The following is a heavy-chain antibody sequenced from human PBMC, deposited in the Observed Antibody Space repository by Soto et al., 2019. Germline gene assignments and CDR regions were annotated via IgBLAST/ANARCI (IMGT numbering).Heavy chain of an antibody. J-gene: IGHJ6*02. CDR2: ISYDGSKE. V-gene: IGHV3-30*18. Sequence: ESGGGVVQPGRSLRLSCAASGFTFSSYGMHWVRQAPGKGLEWVAVISYDGSKEFYADSVKGRFTISRDNPKNTLYLQMNSLRAEDTAVYYCAKDLRLWSKDYYYYGMDVWGQGTTVTVSS. CDR1: GFTFSSYG. D-gene: IGHD5-18*01. CDR3: AKDLRLWSKDYYYYGMDV.